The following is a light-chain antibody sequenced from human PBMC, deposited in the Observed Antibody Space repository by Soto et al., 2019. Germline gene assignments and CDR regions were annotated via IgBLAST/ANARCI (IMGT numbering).Light chain of an antibody. CDR2: DVT. V-gene: IGLV2-14*03. CDR3: SSYTNKDTLV. CDR1: SSDVGGYDH. Sequence: QSALTQPASVSGSPGQSITISCTGTSSDVGGYDHVSWYQQHPGKAPKLIIYDVTVRPSGISPRFSGSKSDNTASLAVSGLQPEDEADHYCSSYTNKDTLVFGGGTKLTVL. J-gene: IGLJ3*02.